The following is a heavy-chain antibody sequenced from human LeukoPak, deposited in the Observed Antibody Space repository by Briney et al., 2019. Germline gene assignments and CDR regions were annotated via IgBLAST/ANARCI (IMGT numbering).Heavy chain of an antibody. Sequence: GGSLRLSCAASTFTFSNAWMSWVRQAPGKGLEWVGRIKSKSDGGTTDYAAPVKGRFTISRDDSKNTLYLQMNSLKTEDTAVYYCTTTPRGYCSGGSCSYAFDIWGQGTMVTVSS. J-gene: IGHJ3*02. V-gene: IGHV3-15*01. CDR3: TTTPRGYCSGGSCSYAFDI. CDR1: TFTFSNAW. CDR2: IKSKSDGGTT. D-gene: IGHD2-15*01.